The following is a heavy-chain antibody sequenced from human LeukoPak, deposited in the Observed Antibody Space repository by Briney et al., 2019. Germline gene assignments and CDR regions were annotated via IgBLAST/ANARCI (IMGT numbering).Heavy chain of an antibody. J-gene: IGHJ4*02. D-gene: IGHD2-21*01. CDR2: IYSGGST. V-gene: IGHV3-53*01. Sequence: PGGSLRLSCAASGFTVSSNYMSWVRQAPGKGLEWVSVIYSGGSTYYADSVKGRFTISRDNSKNTLYLQMNSLRAEDTAVYYCAKVPAVFSYYFDYWGQGTLVTVSS. CDR3: AKVPAVFSYYFDY. CDR1: GFTVSSNY.